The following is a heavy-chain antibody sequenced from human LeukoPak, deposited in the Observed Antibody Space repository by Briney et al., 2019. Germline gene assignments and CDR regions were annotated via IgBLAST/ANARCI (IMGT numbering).Heavy chain of an antibody. V-gene: IGHV1-2*02. CDR3: ARDCGGNSCYDY. Sequence: GASVKVSCKASGYTFTGYYMHWVRQAPGQGLEWMGWITPNSGGTNYAQKFQGKVTMTRDTSISTAYMELSRLRSDDTAVYYCARDCGGNSCYDYWGQGTLVTVSS. J-gene: IGHJ4*02. CDR2: ITPNSGGT. CDR1: GYTFTGYY. D-gene: IGHD2-21*02.